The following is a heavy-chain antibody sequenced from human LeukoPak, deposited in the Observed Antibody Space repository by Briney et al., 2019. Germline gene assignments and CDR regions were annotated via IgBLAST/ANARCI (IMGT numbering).Heavy chain of an antibody. V-gene: IGHV4-59*01. Sequence: SETLSLTCTVSGGSISSYYWSWILQPPGKGLEWIGYIYYSGSTNYNPSLKSRVTISVDTSKNQFSLKLSSVTAADTAVYYCARLIYYYDSSGYYYGNAFDIWGQGTMVTVSS. CDR2: IYYSGST. D-gene: IGHD3-22*01. J-gene: IGHJ3*02. CDR1: GGSISSYY. CDR3: ARLIYYYDSSGYYYGNAFDI.